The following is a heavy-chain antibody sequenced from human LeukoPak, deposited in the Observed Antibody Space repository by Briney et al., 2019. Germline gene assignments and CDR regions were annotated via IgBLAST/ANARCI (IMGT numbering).Heavy chain of an antibody. D-gene: IGHD3/OR15-3a*01. CDR3: ARQTGSGLFILP. CDR1: GGSISSSSYY. CDR2: IYYSGST. J-gene: IGHJ4*02. Sequence: PSETLSLTCTVSGGSISSSSYYWGWIRQPPGKGLEWIGNIYYSGSTYYNPSLKSRVTISIDTPKNQFSLRLTSVTAADTAVYYCARQTGSGLFILPGGQGTLVTVSS. V-gene: IGHV4-39*01.